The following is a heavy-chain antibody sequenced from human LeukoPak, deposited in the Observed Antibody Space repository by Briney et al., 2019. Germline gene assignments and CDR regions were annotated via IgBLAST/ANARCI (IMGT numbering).Heavy chain of an antibody. D-gene: IGHD4-17*01. Sequence: KTSETLSLTCAVSGGSISSSNWWSWVRQPPGKGLEWIGYIYYSGSTNYNPSLKSRVTISVDTSKNQFSLKLSSVTAADTAVYYCASNGDWGTFGWFDPWGQGTLVTVSS. CDR1: GGSISSSNW. V-gene: IGHV4-4*02. J-gene: IGHJ5*02. CDR2: IYYSGST. CDR3: ASNGDWGTFGWFDP.